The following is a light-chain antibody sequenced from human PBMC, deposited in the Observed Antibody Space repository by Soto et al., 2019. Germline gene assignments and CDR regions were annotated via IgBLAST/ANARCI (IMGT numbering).Light chain of an antibody. V-gene: IGKV3-20*01. CDR2: GAS. CDR1: QSISSSY. J-gene: IGKJ1*01. CDR3: QQYGTSPWT. Sequence: EIVLTQSPGTLSLSPGERATLSCRSSQSISSSYLAWYQQKPGQAPRLLIYGASSRATGIPDRFSGSGSATDFTLTISRLEPEDFAVYYCQQYGTSPWTFGHGTKVEIK.